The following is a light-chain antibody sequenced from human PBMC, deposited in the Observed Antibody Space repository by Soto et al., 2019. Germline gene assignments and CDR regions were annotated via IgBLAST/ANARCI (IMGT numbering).Light chain of an antibody. CDR2: AAS. CDR3: QQLFDSPIT. CDR1: QSVRTN. V-gene: IGKV3-15*01. Sequence: EVVVTQSPATLSVSLGGRATLSCRASQSVRTNLAWYQQKPGQAPRLLIYAASTRATGIPARFSGSGSGTEFTLTITSLQSEDFATYYCQQLFDSPITFGQGTRLEIK. J-gene: IGKJ5*01.